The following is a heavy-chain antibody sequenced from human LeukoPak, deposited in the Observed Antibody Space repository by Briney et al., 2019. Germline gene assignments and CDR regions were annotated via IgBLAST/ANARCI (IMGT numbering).Heavy chain of an antibody. Sequence: PGGSLRLSCTASGMLVSNAWMSWVRQPPGRGLEWVGHIKSYTDGGTIDLAASVRTRFSISRLDSTNTVFLQMDSLKTEDTGIYFCAVLMGYFDFWGQGSLVAVSS. CDR1: GMLVSNAW. CDR2: IKSYTDGGTI. J-gene: IGHJ4*02. CDR3: AVLMGYFDF. D-gene: IGHD2-15*01. V-gene: IGHV3-15*01.